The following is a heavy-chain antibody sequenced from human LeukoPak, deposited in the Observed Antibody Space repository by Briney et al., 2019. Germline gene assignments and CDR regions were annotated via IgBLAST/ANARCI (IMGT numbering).Heavy chain of an antibody. V-gene: IGHV1-18*01. CDR1: GYTFTSYG. J-gene: IGHJ4*02. D-gene: IGHD3-22*01. Sequence: ASVKVSCKPSGYTFTSYGISWVRQAPGQGLGWIGWISTYNGNTNYVQKLQGRITLTTDTSTSTAYMELRSLRSDDTAVYYCARQGLLHSSGHGPFDYWGQGALVAVSS. CDR3: ARQGLLHSSGHGPFDY. CDR2: ISTYNGNT.